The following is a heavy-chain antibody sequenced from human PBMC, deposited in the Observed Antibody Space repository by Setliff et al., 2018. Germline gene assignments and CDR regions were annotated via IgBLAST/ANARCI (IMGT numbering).Heavy chain of an antibody. Sequence: SETLSLTCTVSGGSISSSSYYWGWIRQAPGKGLEWIGYIYYGGSTNYNPSLNSRVAISVDTSKNQFSLKLSSVTAADTAVYYCARAPQPDWLSYYYYYYGMDVWGQGTTVTVSS. CDR3: ARAPQPDWLSYYYYYYGMDV. CDR1: GGSISSSSYY. J-gene: IGHJ6*02. D-gene: IGHD3-9*01. V-gene: IGHV4-61*05. CDR2: IYYGGST.